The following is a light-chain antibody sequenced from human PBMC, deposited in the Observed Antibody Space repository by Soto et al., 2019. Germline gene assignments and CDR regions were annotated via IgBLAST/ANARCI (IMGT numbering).Light chain of an antibody. V-gene: IGKV3-15*01. J-gene: IGKJ1*01. CDR2: DAS. CDR1: RSISSN. CDR3: QQYNNWPRT. Sequence: EIVLTQSPGTLSLSPGERATLSCRASRSISSNLAWYQQKPGQAPRLLIFDASTRATGIPARFSGSGSGTEFTLTISSLQSADFAVYYCQQYNNWPRTFGQGTKVDI.